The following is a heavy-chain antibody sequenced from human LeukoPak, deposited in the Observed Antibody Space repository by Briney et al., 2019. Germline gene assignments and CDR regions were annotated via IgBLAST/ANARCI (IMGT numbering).Heavy chain of an antibody. Sequence: PSETLSLTCTVSGGSISSYYWSWIRQPPGKGLEWIGYIYYSGSTNYNPSLKSRVAISVDTSKNQFSLKLSSVTAADTAVYYCARTYSSGPPTDYWGQGTLATVSS. V-gene: IGHV4-59*12. D-gene: IGHD6-19*01. CDR3: ARTYSSGPPTDY. CDR1: GGSISSYY. J-gene: IGHJ4*02. CDR2: IYYSGST.